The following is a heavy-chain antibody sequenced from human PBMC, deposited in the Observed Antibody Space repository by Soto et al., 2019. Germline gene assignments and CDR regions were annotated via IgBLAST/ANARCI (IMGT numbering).Heavy chain of an antibody. CDR2: IYYSGST. Sequence: PSETLSLTCSVSGGSISGYDWSWIRQPPGKGLEWIGYIYYSGSTNYNPSLKSRVTISVDTSKNQFSLKLSSVTAADTAVYYSARARSGYYPHYFDYWGQGPLVTVSS. CDR1: GGSISGYD. V-gene: IGHV4-59*01. D-gene: IGHD3-22*01. CDR3: ARARSGYYPHYFDY. J-gene: IGHJ4*02.